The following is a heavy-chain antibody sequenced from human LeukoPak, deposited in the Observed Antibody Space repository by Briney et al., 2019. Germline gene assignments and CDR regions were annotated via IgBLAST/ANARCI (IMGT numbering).Heavy chain of an antibody. CDR2: INHSGST. CDR3: ARGPNMVRA. J-gene: IGHJ4*02. CDR1: GGSFSGYY. Sequence: SETLSLTCAVYGGSFSGYYWSWIRQPLGKGLEWIGEINHSGSTNYNPSLKSRVTISVDTSKNQFSLRLSSVTAADTAVYYCARGPNMVRAWGQGTLVTVSS. V-gene: IGHV4-34*01. D-gene: IGHD3-10*01.